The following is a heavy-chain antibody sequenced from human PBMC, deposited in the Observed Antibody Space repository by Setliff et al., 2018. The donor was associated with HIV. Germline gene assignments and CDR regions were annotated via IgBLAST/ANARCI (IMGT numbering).Heavy chain of an antibody. D-gene: IGHD2-15*01. CDR2: TYPGDSDT. V-gene: IGHV5-51*01. Sequence: PGESLKISCKGSGYSFTTYWIGWVRQMPGRGLEWMGITYPGDSDTRYSPSFQGQVTISADKSTSTAYVQWSSLKASDTAMYYCASSITVAAGRSHYYYAMDVWGQGTTVTVSS. CDR1: GYSFTTYW. J-gene: IGHJ6*02. CDR3: ASSITVAAGRSHYYYAMDV.